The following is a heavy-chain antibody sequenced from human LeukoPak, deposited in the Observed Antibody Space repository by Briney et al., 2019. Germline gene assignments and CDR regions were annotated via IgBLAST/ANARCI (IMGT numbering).Heavy chain of an antibody. J-gene: IGHJ4*02. D-gene: IGHD3-10*01. CDR3: ARDRRAGYYFDY. V-gene: IGHV3-30-3*01. CDR2: ISYDGSNK. Sequence: QAGGSLRLSCAASGFTFSSYAMHWVRQAPGKGLEWVAVISYDGSNKYYADSVKGRFTISRDNSKNTLYLQMNSLRAEDTAVYYCARDRRAGYYFDYWGQGTLVTVSS. CDR1: GFTFSSYA.